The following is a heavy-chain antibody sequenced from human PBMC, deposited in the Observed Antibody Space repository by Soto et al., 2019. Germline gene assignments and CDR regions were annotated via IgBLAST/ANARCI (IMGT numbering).Heavy chain of an antibody. V-gene: IGHV1-69*13. CDR1: GGTFSSYA. Sequence: SVKVSCKASGGTFSSYAISWVRQAPGQGLEWMGGIIPIFGTANYAQKFQGRVTITADESTSTAYMELSSLRSEDTAVYYCARGCIVVVVAATPRYYGMDVWGQGTTVTVSS. D-gene: IGHD2-15*01. CDR3: ARGCIVVVVAATPRYYGMDV. J-gene: IGHJ6*02. CDR2: IIPIFGTA.